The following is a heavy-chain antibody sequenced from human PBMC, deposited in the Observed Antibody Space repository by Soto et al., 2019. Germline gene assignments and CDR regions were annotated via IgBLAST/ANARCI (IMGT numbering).Heavy chain of an antibody. J-gene: IGHJ5*02. CDR1: GYTFTDFY. V-gene: IGHV1-46*01. Sequence: QVQLVQSGAEVKKPGASVTISCKASGYTFTDFYLHWVRQAPGQGLDWMGIINPSDGSTSYAQKFQDRVTMTRDTSTNTVYMELSSLRSEDTAVYFWARERGTKLGTKPPTPILNWCDPWGQGTLVSVSS. CDR2: INPSDGST. D-gene: IGHD7-27*01. CDR3: ARERGTKLGTKPPTPILNWCDP.